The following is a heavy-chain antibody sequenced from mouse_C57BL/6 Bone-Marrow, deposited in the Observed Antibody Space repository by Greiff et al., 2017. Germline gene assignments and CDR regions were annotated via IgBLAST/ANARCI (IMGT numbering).Heavy chain of an antibody. J-gene: IGHJ4*01. Sequence: VQLQQPGAELVKPGASVKLSCKASGYTFTSYWMHWVKQRPGQGLEWIGMIPPNSGSTNYNEKFKSKATLTVDKSSSTAYMQLSSLTSEDSAVYYCARTRYDDAMDYWGQGTSVTVSS. CDR1: GYTFTSYW. CDR3: ARTRYDDAMDY. CDR2: IPPNSGST. D-gene: IGHD2-12*01. V-gene: IGHV1-64*01.